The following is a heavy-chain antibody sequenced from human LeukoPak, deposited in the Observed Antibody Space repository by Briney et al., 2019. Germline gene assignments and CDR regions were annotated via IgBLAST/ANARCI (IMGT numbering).Heavy chain of an antibody. J-gene: IGHJ4*02. CDR2: IYCNPNQ. D-gene: IGHD1-20*01. V-gene: IGHV2-5*01. Sequence: SRPTPVNPTQTPTLTRTFYGFSLCPPGVGLRTIPQPQGTPLDWPALIYCNPNQPYTPSLKSPLTITKETSKNPVVLTMTIMDPVDTATYYCAHGGNWNFDYWGQGTLVTVSS. CDR3: AHGGNWNFDY. CDR1: GFSLCPPGVG.